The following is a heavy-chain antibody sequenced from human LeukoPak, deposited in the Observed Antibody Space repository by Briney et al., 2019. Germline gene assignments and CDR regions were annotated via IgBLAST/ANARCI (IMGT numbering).Heavy chain of an antibody. CDR3: ARGYSSSSEPFDY. CDR1: GGSISSYY. Sequence: SETLSLTCTVSGGSISSYYWGWIRQPPGKGLEWIGYIYYSGSTNYNPSLKSRVTISVDTSKNQFSLKLSSVTAADTAVYYCARGYSSSSEPFDYWGQGTLVTVSS. J-gene: IGHJ4*02. D-gene: IGHD6-6*01. CDR2: IYYSGST. V-gene: IGHV4-59*01.